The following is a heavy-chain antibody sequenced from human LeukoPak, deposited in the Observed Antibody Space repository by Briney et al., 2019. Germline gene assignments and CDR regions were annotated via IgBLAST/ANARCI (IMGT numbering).Heavy chain of an antibody. D-gene: IGHD6-13*01. CDR1: GGSFSGYY. V-gene: IGHV4-34*01. CDR3: ARGRVAGSSWLYYYYGMDV. J-gene: IGHJ6*02. Sequence: PSETLSLTCAVYGGSFSGYYWSWIRQPPGKGLEWIGEINHSGSTNYNPSLKSRVTISVDTSKNQFSLKLSSVTAADTAVYYCARGRVAGSSWLYYYYGMDVWGQGTTVTVSS. CDR2: INHSGST.